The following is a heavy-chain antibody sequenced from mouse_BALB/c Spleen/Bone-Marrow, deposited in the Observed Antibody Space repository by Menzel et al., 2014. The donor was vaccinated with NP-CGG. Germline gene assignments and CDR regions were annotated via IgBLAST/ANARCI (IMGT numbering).Heavy chain of an antibody. CDR3: ARDMGGLLFDY. J-gene: IGHJ2*01. CDR2: IRNKANGYTT. D-gene: IGHD2-3*01. V-gene: IGHV7-3*02. CDR1: GFTFTDYY. Sequence: DVHLVESGGGLVQPGGSLRLSCATSGFTFTDYYMNWVRQPPGKALEWLGFIRNKANGYTTEYSASVKGRFTISRDISQSILYLQMNTLRAEDSATYYCARDMGGLLFDYWGQGTTRTVSS.